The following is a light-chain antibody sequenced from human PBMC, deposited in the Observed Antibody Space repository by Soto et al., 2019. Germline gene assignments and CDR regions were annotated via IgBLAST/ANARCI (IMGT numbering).Light chain of an antibody. Sequence: DIQMTQSPSLLSASVGDRVAITFLASQASSTYLAWYQQTSGKAPKLLISAASTLQRGVPSRFRGSGSGTQFTLTISSLQPEDFATYYCQQLNAYPLTFGGGTKVDIK. J-gene: IGKJ4*01. CDR1: QASSTY. CDR3: QQLNAYPLT. V-gene: IGKV1-9*01. CDR2: AAS.